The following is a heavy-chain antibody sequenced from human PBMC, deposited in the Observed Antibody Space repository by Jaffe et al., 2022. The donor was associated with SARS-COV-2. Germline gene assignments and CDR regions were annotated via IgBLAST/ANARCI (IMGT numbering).Heavy chain of an antibody. CDR1: GFTFSNYA. J-gene: IGHJ4*02. V-gene: IGHV3-23*01. CDR2: ISGRADSR. D-gene: IGHD5-18*01. Sequence: EVQLLESGGGLVQPGGSLRLSCAASGFTFSNYAMSWVRQAPGKGLEWVSAISGRADSRYYADSVKGRFTISRDKSKNTLYLQMNSLRAEDTAIYYCARSTGHGYSYGVIDYWGQGALVTVPS. CDR3: ARSTGHGYSYGVIDY.